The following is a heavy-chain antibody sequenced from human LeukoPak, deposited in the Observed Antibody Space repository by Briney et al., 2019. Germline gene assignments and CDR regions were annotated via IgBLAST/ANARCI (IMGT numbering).Heavy chain of an antibody. J-gene: IGHJ4*02. D-gene: IGHD6-19*01. CDR2: IALDGSRK. CDR3: ARDQGDASGWSFDY. CDR1: GFTFSHHH. V-gene: IGHV3-30*03. Sequence: GGSLRLSCAASGFTFSHHHIHWVRQAPGKGLEWVTVIALDGSRKIYADSVKGRFTISRDNSKNTVSLQMNSLGVEDTAVYYCARDQGDASGWSFDYWGQGARVIVSS.